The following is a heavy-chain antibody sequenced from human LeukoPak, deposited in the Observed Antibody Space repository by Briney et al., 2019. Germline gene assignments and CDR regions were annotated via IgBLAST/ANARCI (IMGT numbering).Heavy chain of an antibody. CDR3: ASTPRYHDGDYSPNWFDP. J-gene: IGHJ5*02. CDR2: INSDGSST. V-gene: IGHV3-74*01. Sequence: GGSLRLSCAASGFTFSSYWMHWVRQAPGKGLVWVSRINSDGSSTSYADSVKGRFTISRDNAKNTLYLQMNSLRAEDTAVYYCASTPRYHDGDYSPNWFDPWGQGTLVTVSS. D-gene: IGHD4-17*01. CDR1: GFTFSSYW.